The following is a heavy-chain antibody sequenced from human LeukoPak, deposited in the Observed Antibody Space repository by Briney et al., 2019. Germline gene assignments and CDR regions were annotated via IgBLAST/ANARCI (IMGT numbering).Heavy chain of an antibody. D-gene: IGHD3-22*01. CDR2: INPSRGRT. CDR3: ARGPGEGGSSGYYYGKPEDPAEYYFDY. J-gene: IGHJ4*02. CDR1: GYTFTSYY. Sequence: ASVKVSCKASGYTFTSYYMHWVRQAPGQGLEWMGIINPSRGRTSYAQKFQGRVSITRGMSTSTVYMELSSLRSEDTAVYYCARGPGEGGSSGYYYGKPEDPAEYYFDYWGQGTLVTVSS. V-gene: IGHV1-46*01.